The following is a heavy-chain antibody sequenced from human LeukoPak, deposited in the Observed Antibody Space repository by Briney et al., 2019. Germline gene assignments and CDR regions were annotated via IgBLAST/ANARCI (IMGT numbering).Heavy chain of an antibody. CDR2: IRQDGSEK. CDR3: ARDGAAAGLYFDL. J-gene: IGHJ4*01. D-gene: IGHD6-13*01. Sequence: GGSLRLSCEVSGFTFTDYRMNWVRQAPGKGPEWVASIRQDGSEKTYVDSVKGRFTISRDNTKNSLSLQLNGLRAEDTAVYYCARDGAAAGLYFDLWGQGTLVTVSS. CDR1: GFTFTDYR. V-gene: IGHV3-7*01.